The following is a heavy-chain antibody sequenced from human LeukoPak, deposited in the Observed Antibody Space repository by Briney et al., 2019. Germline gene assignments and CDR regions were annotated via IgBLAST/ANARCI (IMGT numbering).Heavy chain of an antibody. CDR3: ARGLYSNSWQY. CDR2: IYYSGST. J-gene: IGHJ4*02. Sequence: SETLSLTCAVYGGSFSSYYWGWIRQPPGKGLEWIGYIYYSGSTNYNPSLKSRVTMSVDTSKNQFSLKLSSVTAADTAVYYCARGLYSNSWQYWGQGTLVTVSS. V-gene: IGHV4-59*01. D-gene: IGHD6-13*01. CDR1: GGSFSSYY.